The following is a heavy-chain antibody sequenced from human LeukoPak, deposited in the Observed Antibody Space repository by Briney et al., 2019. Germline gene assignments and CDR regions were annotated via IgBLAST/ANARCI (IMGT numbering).Heavy chain of an antibody. CDR2: ITSGSSTL. Sequence: GGSLRLSCAASGFTFSSYSMNWVRQAPGKGLEWVSYITSGSSTLDYADSVKGRFTISRDNAKNSLYLQMNSLRAEDTAMYYCARGLPPVMKYYFDYWGQGTLVTVSS. J-gene: IGHJ4*02. D-gene: IGHD4-11*01. V-gene: IGHV3-48*01. CDR3: ARGLPPVMKYYFDY. CDR1: GFTFSSYS.